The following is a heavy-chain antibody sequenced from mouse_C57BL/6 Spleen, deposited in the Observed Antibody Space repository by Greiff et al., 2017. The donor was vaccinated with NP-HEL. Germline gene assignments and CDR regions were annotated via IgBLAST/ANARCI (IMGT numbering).Heavy chain of an antibody. V-gene: IGHV5-6*01. CDR1: GFTFSSYG. D-gene: IGHD2-4*01. J-gene: IGHJ3*01. CDR2: ISSGGSYT. CDR3: ARHRDYYDYDAFAY. Sequence: EVQGVESGGDLVKPGGSLKLSCAASGFTFSSYGMSWVRQTPDKRLEWVATISSGGSYTYYPDSVKGRFTISRDNAKNTLYLQMSSLKSEDTAMYYCARHRDYYDYDAFAYWGQGTLVTVSA.